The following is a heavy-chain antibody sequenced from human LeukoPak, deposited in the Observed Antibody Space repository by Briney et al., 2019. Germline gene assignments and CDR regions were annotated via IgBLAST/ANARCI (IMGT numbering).Heavy chain of an antibody. CDR3: ARGWITMVRGVITGFDY. CDR1: GGSFSGYY. V-gene: IGHV4-34*01. D-gene: IGHD3-10*01. J-gene: IGHJ4*02. Sequence: PSETLSLTCAVYGGSFSGYYWSWIRQPPGKGLEWIGEINHSGSTNYNPSLKSRVTISVDTSKNQFSLKLSSVTAADTAVYYCARGWITMVRGVITGFDYWGQGTLVTVSS. CDR2: INHSGST.